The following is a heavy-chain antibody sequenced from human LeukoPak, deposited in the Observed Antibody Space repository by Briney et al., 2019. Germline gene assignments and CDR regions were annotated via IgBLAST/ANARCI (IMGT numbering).Heavy chain of an antibody. CDR1: GGTFSNYA. CDR3: ARDPCVCYMDV. V-gene: IGHV1-69*06. J-gene: IGHJ6*03. CDR2: IIPIFGTA. Sequence: SVKVSCKASGGTFSNYAISWVRQAPGQGLEWMGGIIPIFGTANYAQKFRGRVTITADKSTRTAYMELSSLRPEDTAVYYCARDPCVCYMDVWGKGTTVTISS.